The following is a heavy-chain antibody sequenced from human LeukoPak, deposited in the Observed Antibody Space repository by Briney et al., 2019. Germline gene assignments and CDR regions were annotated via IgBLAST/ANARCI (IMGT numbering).Heavy chain of an antibody. CDR3: ARDYCSSTSCHDVFDI. J-gene: IGHJ3*02. D-gene: IGHD2-2*01. Sequence: PGGSLRLSCAASGFTFSSYWMSWVRQTPGKELEWVANIKQDGSDKYYVDSVKGRFTISRDNAKNSLYLQMNSLRAEDTAVYYCARDYCSSTSCHDVFDIWGQGTMVTVSS. CDR1: GFTFSSYW. V-gene: IGHV3-7*01. CDR2: IKQDGSDK.